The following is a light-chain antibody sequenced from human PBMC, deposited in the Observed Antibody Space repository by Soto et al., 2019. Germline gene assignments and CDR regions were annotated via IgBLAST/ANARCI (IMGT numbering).Light chain of an antibody. CDR3: MQVLHTPFS. CDR1: QSLLHSDGYTY. CDR2: LGS. J-gene: IGKJ3*01. Sequence: DIVMTQSPPSLSVTPGEPASISCRSSQSLLHSDGYTYVDWYVQRPGQSPQLLIYLGSNRASGVPHTLSGSGSCTDFTLKISKLESEDVGIYYCMQVLHTPFSFGPGTKVDFK. V-gene: IGKV2-28*01.